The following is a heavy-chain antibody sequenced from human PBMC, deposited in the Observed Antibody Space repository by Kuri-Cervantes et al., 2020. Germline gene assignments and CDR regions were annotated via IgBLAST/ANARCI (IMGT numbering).Heavy chain of an antibody. CDR1: GFTFSDYY. V-gene: IGHV3-7*01. CDR3: AKADSGRGGEAV. CDR2: IKQDGSEK. Sequence: GESLKISCAASGFTFSDYYMSWVRQAPGKGLEWVANIKQDGSEKYYVDSVKGRFTISRDNAKNSLYLQMNSLRAEDTAVYYCAKADSGRGGEAVWCQGTLVTVSS. J-gene: IGHJ4*02. D-gene: IGHD3-10*01.